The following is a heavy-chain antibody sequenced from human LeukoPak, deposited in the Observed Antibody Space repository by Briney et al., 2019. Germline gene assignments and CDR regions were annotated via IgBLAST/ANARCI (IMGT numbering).Heavy chain of an antibody. J-gene: IGHJ4*02. CDR1: GSTFSSYA. D-gene: IGHD2-2*01. CDR2: IIPIFGTA. Sequence: ASVKVSCKASGSTFSSYAISWVRQAPGQGLEWMGGIIPIFGTANYAQKFQGRVTITADKSTSTAYMELSSLRSEDTAVYYCARGAGDIVVVPAAWSPYFDYWGQGTLVTVSS. CDR3: ARGAGDIVVVPAAWSPYFDY. V-gene: IGHV1-69*06.